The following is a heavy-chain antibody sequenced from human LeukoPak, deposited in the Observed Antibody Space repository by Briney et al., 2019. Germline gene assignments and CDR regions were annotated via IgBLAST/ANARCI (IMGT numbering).Heavy chain of an antibody. CDR3: ARDLGDYSNY. CDR2: ISTGSSYI. J-gene: IGHJ4*02. CDR1: GFTFSSYS. V-gene: IGHV3-21*01. D-gene: IGHD4-11*01. Sequence: GGSLRLSCAASGFTFSSYSMNWVRRAPGKGLQWVSSISTGSSYIYYADSVKGRFTISRDNAKNSLYLQMNSLRAEDTAVYYCARDLGDYSNYWGQGTLVTVSS.